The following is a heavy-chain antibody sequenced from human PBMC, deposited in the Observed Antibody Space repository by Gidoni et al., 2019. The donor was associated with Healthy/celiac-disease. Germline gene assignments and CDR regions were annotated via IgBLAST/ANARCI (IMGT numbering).Heavy chain of an antibody. Sequence: QVQLVQSGAEVKKPGASVKASCKASGYTFTSYDINWVRQATGQGLEWMGWMNPNSGNTGYAQKFQDRVTMTRNTSISTAYMELSSLRSEDTAVYYCARVYSSSWPPRYWGQGTLVTVSS. CDR2: MNPNSGNT. V-gene: IGHV1-8*01. CDR1: GYTFTSYD. J-gene: IGHJ4*02. CDR3: ARVYSSSWPPRY. D-gene: IGHD6-13*01.